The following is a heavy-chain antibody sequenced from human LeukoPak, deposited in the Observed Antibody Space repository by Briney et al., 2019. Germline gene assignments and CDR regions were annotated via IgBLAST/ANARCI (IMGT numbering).Heavy chain of an antibody. Sequence: SETLSLTCTVSGGSISSYYWSWIRQPAGKGLEWIGRISTSGSTNSNPSLKSRVTMSVDMSENQFSLQLSSVTAADTALYYCARDIVIRGVRYPDYSSYYGMDVWGQGTTVTVSS. J-gene: IGHJ6*02. D-gene: IGHD3-10*01. CDR3: ARDIVIRGVRYPDYSSYYGMDV. CDR1: GGSISSYY. CDR2: ISTSGST. V-gene: IGHV4-4*07.